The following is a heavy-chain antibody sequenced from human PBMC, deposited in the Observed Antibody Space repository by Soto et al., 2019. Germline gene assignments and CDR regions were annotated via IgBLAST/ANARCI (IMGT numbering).Heavy chain of an antibody. CDR2: IYPGDSDT. Sequence: HGESLKISCKASGYIFTTYWIGWVRQMPGKGLEWMGIIYPGDSDTKYSPSFQGQITISADKSISTAYLQWSSLKASDSAMYYCARRDVFDVWGQGTMVTVSS. CDR3: ARRDVFDV. CDR1: GYIFTTYW. J-gene: IGHJ3*01. V-gene: IGHV5-51*01.